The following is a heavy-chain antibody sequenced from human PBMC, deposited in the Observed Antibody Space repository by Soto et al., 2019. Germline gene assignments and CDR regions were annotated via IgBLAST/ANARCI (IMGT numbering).Heavy chain of an antibody. CDR3: AKVRYSSPIGYYYGMDG. D-gene: IGHD6-19*01. V-gene: IGHV1-69*01. CDR1: RVAFSKFI. Sequence: QAQLEQSGGEVKKPGSSVKVSCKASRVAFSKFIVTWVRQAPGLGLEWVGGIIPIFGTANYAQKFQGRVTITADESTSTSYMEVNNLRSEDTAVYYCAKVRYSSPIGYYYGMDGWGQGTTVTVSS. CDR2: IIPIFGTA. J-gene: IGHJ6*02.